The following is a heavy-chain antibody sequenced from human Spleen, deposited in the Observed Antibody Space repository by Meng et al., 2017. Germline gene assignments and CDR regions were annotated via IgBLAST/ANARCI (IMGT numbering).Heavy chain of an antibody. V-gene: IGHV4-39*07. CDR3: ARGRRNIVWLHLYAFDI. CDR2: INHSGST. J-gene: IGHJ3*02. D-gene: IGHD5-24*01. CDR1: GRSISSSRYY. Sequence: GPLRLSCTVSGRSISSSRYYWDWIRQPPGKGLEWIGEINHSGSTNYNPSLKSRVTISVDTSKNQFSLKLSSVTAADTAVYYCARGRRNIVWLHLYAFDIWGQGTMVTVSS.